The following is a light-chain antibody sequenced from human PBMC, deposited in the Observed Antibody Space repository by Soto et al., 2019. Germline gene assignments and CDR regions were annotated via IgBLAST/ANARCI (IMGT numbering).Light chain of an antibody. J-gene: IGKJ5*01. CDR3: QQSYGTPIT. V-gene: IGKV1-39*01. Sequence: DIQMTPSPSSLSASVGDRVTITCRASQSISRYLNWYQQKPGKAPNLLIYVASSLQSEVPSRFSGSGSGTDFTLTITSLQPEDFATYYCQQSYGTPITFDQGTRLEIK. CDR2: VAS. CDR1: QSISRY.